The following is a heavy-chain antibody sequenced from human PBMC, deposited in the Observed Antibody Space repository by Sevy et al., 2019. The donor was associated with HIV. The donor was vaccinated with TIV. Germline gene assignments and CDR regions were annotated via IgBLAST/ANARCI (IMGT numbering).Heavy chain of an antibody. J-gene: IGHJ6*02. CDR3: ARDAGGGTTNSGMDV. D-gene: IGHD1-7*01. CDR2: VYPNSGGT. V-gene: IGHV1-2*06. Sequence: ASVKVSCKASGCTFTGDYLHWVRQAPGQGLEWMGRVYPNSGGTNYAQKFQDRVTMTRDTSISTAYMELNRLRSDDTAVYYCARDAGGGTTNSGMDVWGQGTTVTVSS. CDR1: GCTFTGDY.